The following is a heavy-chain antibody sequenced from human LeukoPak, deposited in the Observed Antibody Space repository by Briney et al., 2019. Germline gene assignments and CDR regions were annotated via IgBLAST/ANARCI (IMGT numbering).Heavy chain of an antibody. CDR3: ASTNCSSARCYGVNWFDP. Sequence: SETLSLTCTVSGGSISGYYWSWIRQPPGKGLEWIAYIYYSGSTFHYNPSLKSRVTISVDTSKNQFSLRLNSVTVADSAVYYCASTNCSSARCYGVNWFDPWGQGTLVTVSS. CDR2: IYYSGSTF. CDR1: GGSISGYY. D-gene: IGHD2-2*01. J-gene: IGHJ5*02. V-gene: IGHV4-59*08.